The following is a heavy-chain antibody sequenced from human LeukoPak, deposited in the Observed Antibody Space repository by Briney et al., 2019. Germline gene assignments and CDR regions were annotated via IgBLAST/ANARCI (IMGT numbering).Heavy chain of an antibody. D-gene: IGHD6-19*01. CDR1: GGSFSGYY. CDR2: ISGSADST. CDR3: AKAISSVDAPYYYYYMDV. Sequence: ETLSLTCAVYGGSFSGYYWSWVRQAPGKGLEWVSGISGSADSTYYADSVKGRFTISRDNSKNTLYLQMNSLRAEDTAVYYCAKAISSVDAPYYYYYMDVWGKGTTVTVSS. V-gene: IGHV3-23*01. J-gene: IGHJ6*03.